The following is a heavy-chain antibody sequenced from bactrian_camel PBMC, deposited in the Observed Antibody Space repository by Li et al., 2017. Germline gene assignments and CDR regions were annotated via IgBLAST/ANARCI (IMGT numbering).Heavy chain of an antibody. CDR2: IDRDGFT. J-gene: IGHJ6*01. CDR3: ASNGGLDYGGTWCDVPPRQRDFAF. V-gene: IGHV3S53*01. Sequence: HVQLVESGGGSVQAGASLRLSCAAPGYSGSNYCMGRFRQAPGKQREGVAGIDRDGFTTYAEAVKGRFTISQDNAKNTLYLQMDNLKPEDTAMYYCASNGGLDYGGTWCDVPPRQRDFAFWGQGPRSPSP. D-gene: IGHD6*01. CDR1: GYSGSNYC.